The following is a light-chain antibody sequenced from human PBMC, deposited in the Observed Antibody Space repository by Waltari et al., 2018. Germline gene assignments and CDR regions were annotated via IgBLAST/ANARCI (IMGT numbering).Light chain of an antibody. Sequence: QSALTQPASVSGSPGQSFTISCTGSSSNIGSQSYVSWYQQHAGKAPKLLISDSNRRPSSISSGFAGSNAGNTASLTISGLQAEDEADYYCSSFTTSSTWVFGGGTQLTVL. CDR2: DSN. CDR3: SSFTTSSTWV. J-gene: IGLJ3*02. CDR1: SSNIGSQSY. V-gene: IGLV2-14*03.